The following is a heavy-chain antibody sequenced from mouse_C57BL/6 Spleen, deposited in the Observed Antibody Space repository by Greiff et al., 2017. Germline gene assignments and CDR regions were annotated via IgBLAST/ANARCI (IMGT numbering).Heavy chain of an antibody. J-gene: IGHJ2*01. CDR2: IDPSDSYT. D-gene: IGHD2-5*01. CDR1: GYTFTSYW. Sequence: QVQLQQPGAELVKPGASVKLSCKASGYTFTSYWMQWVKQRPGQGLEWIGEIDPSDSYTNYNQKFKGKATLTVDTSSRTAYMQLSSLTSEDSAVYYGARGGSNFHFDYWGQGTTLTVSS. CDR3: ARGGSNFHFDY. V-gene: IGHV1-50*01.